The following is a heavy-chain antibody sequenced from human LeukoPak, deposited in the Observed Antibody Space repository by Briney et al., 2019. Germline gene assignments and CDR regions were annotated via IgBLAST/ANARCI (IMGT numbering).Heavy chain of an antibody. CDR3: ANNNWNDAHYLNH. V-gene: IGHV3-23*01. D-gene: IGHD1-20*01. Sequence: GGSLRLSCAASGFTFSSYAMSWVRQALGKGLEWVSRISNSGGSTYYTDSVKGRFAISRDNSKNTLYLQMKSLRAEDTAVYYCANNNWNDAHYLNHWGPGTLVTVSS. J-gene: IGHJ4*02. CDR1: GFTFSSYA. CDR2: ISNSGGST.